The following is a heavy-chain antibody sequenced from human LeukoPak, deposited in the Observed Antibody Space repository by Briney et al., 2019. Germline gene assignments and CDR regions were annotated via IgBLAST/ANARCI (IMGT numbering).Heavy chain of an antibody. CDR1: GGSISSYY. J-gene: IGHJ4*02. CDR2: IYYSGST. Sequence: SETLSLTCTVSGGSISSYYWSWIRQPPGKGLEWIGYIYYSGSTNYNPSLKSRVTISVDTSKNQFSLKLSSVTAADTAVYYCARANWAGIWGNYFDYWGQGTLVTVSS. CDR3: ARANWAGIWGNYFDY. V-gene: IGHV4-59*01. D-gene: IGHD7-27*01.